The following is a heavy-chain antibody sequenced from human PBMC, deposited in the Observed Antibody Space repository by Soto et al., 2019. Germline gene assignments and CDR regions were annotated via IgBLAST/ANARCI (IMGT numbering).Heavy chain of an antibody. CDR2: IDPSDSYT. V-gene: IGHV5-10-1*01. Sequence: PGESLKISCNGSGYSFTGYWISWVRQMPGKGLEWMGRIDPSDSYTNYSPSFQGHVTISADKSISTAYLQWSSLKASDTAMYYCATYPYDSSGYEHWGQGTLVTVSS. J-gene: IGHJ1*01. CDR3: ATYPYDSSGYEH. D-gene: IGHD3-22*01. CDR1: GYSFTGYW.